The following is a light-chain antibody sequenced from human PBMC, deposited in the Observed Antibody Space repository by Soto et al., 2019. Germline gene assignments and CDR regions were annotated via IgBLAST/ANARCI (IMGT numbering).Light chain of an antibody. Sequence: QSVLTQPPSASGTPGQRVTISCSGSNSNIGSNTVNWYQKLPGTAPKLLIYTNNLRPSGVPDRFSGSKSGTSASLAISGLQSEDEADYYCAAWDDSLSGVVFGGGTKLTVL. CDR3: AAWDDSLSGVV. V-gene: IGLV1-44*01. CDR2: TNN. J-gene: IGLJ2*01. CDR1: NSNIGSNT.